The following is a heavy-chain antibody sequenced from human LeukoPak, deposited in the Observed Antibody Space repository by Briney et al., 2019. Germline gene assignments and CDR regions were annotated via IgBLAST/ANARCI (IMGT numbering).Heavy chain of an antibody. D-gene: IGHD1-7*01. Sequence: GGSLRLSCAASGFTFSSYAMPWVRQAPGKGLEWVAVISYDGSNKYYADSVKGRFTISRDNSKNTLYLQMNSLRAEDTAVYYCARDGPNYASLDYWGQGTLVTVSS. CDR1: GFTFSSYA. CDR3: ARDGPNYASLDY. V-gene: IGHV3-30-3*01. CDR2: ISYDGSNK. J-gene: IGHJ4*02.